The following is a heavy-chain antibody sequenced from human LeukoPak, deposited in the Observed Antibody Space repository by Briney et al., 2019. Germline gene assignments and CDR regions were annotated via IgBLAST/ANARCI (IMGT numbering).Heavy chain of an antibody. Sequence: TGGSLRLSCAASGFTFDDYGMSWVRQAPGKGLEWVSGINWNGGSTGYADSVKGRFTISRDNAKNSLYLQMNSLRAEETALYYCARAGDDYVWGSYRPIDYWGQGTLVTVSS. J-gene: IGHJ4*02. D-gene: IGHD3-16*02. CDR2: INWNGGST. CDR3: ARAGDDYVWGSYRPIDY. V-gene: IGHV3-20*04. CDR1: GFTFDDYG.